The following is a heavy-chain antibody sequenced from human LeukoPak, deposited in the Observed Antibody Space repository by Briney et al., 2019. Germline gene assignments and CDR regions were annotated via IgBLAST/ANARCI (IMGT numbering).Heavy chain of an antibody. V-gene: IGHV4-31*03. CDR3: ARVPLH. CDR2: IYHSGST. CDR1: GVSISSGGYY. J-gene: IGHJ4*02. Sequence: SETLSLTCTVSGVSISSGGYYRSWIRQHPGKGLEWIGYIYHSGSTYYNPSLKSRVTISVDASKNQFSLNLSSVTAADTAVYYCARVPLHWGQGTLVTVSS.